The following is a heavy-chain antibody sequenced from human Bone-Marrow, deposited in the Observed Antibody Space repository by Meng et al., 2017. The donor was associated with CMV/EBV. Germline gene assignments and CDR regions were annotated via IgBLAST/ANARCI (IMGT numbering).Heavy chain of an antibody. CDR3: ARDRGMVGGNGMDV. J-gene: IGHJ6*02. Sequence: GGSQRLSCAASGISFSRFGINWVRQGPGKGLEWVSVISYDGTKKYNADSVKGRFTISRDNSRNTLYLQMNSLRPEDTAVYYCARDRGMVGGNGMDVWGQGTTVTVSS. CDR2: ISYDGTKK. V-gene: IGHV3-30*04. CDR1: GISFSRFG. D-gene: IGHD2-15*01.